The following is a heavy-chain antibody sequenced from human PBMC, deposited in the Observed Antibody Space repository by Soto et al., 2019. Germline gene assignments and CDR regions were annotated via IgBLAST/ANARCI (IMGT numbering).Heavy chain of an antibody. V-gene: IGHV3-23*01. Sequence: EVQLLDSGGGLVQPGGSLRLSCAASGFTFSSYTMSWVRQAPGKGLEWVSAMSGSGGSPSYADSVQGRFTISRDNPKNTLYLQMNSRRAEDTAIYYCAKARCSTTNCYVPEYWGQGTLVTGSS. J-gene: IGHJ4*02. D-gene: IGHD2-2*01. CDR3: AKARCSTTNCYVPEY. CDR1: GFTFSSYT. CDR2: MSGSGGSP.